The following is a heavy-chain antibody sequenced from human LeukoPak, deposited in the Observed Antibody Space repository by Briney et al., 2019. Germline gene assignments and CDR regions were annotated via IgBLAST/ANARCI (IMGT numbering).Heavy chain of an antibody. V-gene: IGHV4-31*03. CDR1: GGSISSGGYS. D-gene: IGHD2-15*01. CDR3: ARVGAANFDY. Sequence: SQTLSLTCTVSGGSISSGGYSWSWIRQHPGKGLEWIGYIYYSGSTYYNPSLKSRVTISVDTSKNQFSLKLSSVTAADTAVYYCARVGAANFDYWGRGTLVTVSS. CDR2: IYYSGST. J-gene: IGHJ4*02.